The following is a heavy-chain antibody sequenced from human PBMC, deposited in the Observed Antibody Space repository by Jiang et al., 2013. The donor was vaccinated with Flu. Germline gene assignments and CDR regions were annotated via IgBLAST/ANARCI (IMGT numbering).Heavy chain of an antibody. Sequence: CAVYGGSFSGYYWSWIRQPPGKGLEWIGEINHSGSTNYNPSLKSRVTISVDTSKNQFSLKLSSVTAADTAVYYCARVGDIAAAGNYWGQGTLVTVSS. V-gene: IGHV4-34*01. D-gene: IGHD6-13*01. CDR3: ARVGDIAAAGNY. J-gene: IGHJ4*02. CDR1: GGSFSGYY. CDR2: INHSGST.